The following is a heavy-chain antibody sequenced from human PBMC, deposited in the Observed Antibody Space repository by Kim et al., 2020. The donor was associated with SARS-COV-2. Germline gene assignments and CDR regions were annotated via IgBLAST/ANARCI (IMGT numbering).Heavy chain of an antibody. V-gene: IGHV1-2*05. CDR1: GHTFTGSY. CDR2: VNTNSGGT. D-gene: IGHD6-19*01. Sequence: ASVKVSCEASGHTFTGSYIHWMRQVPGQGLEWMGRVNTNSGGTNYPQKFQARVTITRDTSTRTAYMELSRLTSDDAGAYYCASSDITLAGRWFLDVWGRGTLVTVSS. CDR3: ASSDITLAGRWFLDV. J-gene: IGHJ2*01.